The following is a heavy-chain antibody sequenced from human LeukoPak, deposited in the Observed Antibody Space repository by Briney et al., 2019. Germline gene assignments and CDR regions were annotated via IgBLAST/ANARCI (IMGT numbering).Heavy chain of an antibody. D-gene: IGHD6-19*01. CDR3: ARIVVAGTTVDF. CDR2: IFHDGTT. CDR1: GGSINSPNSY. J-gene: IGHJ4*02. Sequence: SETLSLTCTVSGGSINSPNSYWGWVRQPPGRGLEWIGSIFHDGTTYYSPSLKSRVTVSVDTSLNQFSLSLMSMTAADTAVYYWARIVVAGTTVDFSGQGNLVTVSS. V-gene: IGHV4-39*01.